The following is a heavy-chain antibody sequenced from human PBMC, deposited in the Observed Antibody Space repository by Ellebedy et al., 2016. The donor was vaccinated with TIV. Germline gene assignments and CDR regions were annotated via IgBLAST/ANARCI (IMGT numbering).Heavy chain of an antibody. CDR1: GVSITSHF. D-gene: IGHD3-10*01. Sequence: GSLRLSCAVSGVSITSHFWAWIRQPVGGGLEYIGRLHPSGPPNYNPSLESRVIMSRDTSKDHFSLNLRSVTAADTAVYYCARQSGDSMVRGVIKDAFDIWGQGTMVTVSS. CDR2: LHPSGPP. V-gene: IGHV4-4*07. CDR3: ARQSGDSMVRGVIKDAFDI. J-gene: IGHJ3*02.